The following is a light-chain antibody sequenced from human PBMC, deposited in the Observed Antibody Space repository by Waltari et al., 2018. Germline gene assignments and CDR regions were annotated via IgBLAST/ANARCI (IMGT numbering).Light chain of an antibody. J-gene: IGKJ3*01. CDR3: QQYYSTPT. CDR1: QSVLYSSNNKNY. CDR2: WAS. Sequence: DIVMTQSPDSLAVSLGGSATINCKSSQSVLYSSNNKNYLAWYQQKPGQPPKLLIYWASTRESGVPDRFSGSGSGTDFTLTISSLQAEDVAVYYCQQYYSTPTFGPGTTVDIK. V-gene: IGKV4-1*01.